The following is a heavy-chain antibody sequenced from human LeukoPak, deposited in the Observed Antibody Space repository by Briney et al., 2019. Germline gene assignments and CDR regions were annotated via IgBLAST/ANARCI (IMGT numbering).Heavy chain of an antibody. J-gene: IGHJ3*02. V-gene: IGHV3-30-3*01. Sequence: QPGGSLRLSCAASGFTFSSYAMHWVRQAPGKGLEWVAVISYDGSKKYYADSVKGRFTISRDNSKNTLYLQMNSLRAEDTAVYYCARVVARDDACDIWGQGTMVSVSS. CDR1: GFTFSSYA. D-gene: IGHD5-12*01. CDR3: ARVVARDDACDI. CDR2: ISYDGSKK.